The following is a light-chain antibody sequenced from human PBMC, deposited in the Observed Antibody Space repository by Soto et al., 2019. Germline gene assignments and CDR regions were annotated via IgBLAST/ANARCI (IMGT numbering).Light chain of an antibody. J-gene: IGKJ1*01. V-gene: IGKV3-20*01. CDR2: GAS. CDR3: QQYGSSRT. Sequence: ELGLMYTQRNLSVYARGVVIGSCRASQSVNNKVAWYQQKPGQAPRLLIYGASSRATGIPDRFSGSGSGTDFTLTISRLEPEDFAVYYCQQYGSSRTFSQGTKVDIK. CDR1: QSVNNK.